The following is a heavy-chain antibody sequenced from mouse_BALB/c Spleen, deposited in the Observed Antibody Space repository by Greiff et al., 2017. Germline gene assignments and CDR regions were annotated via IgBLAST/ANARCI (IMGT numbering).Heavy chain of an antibody. CDR3: ASDYYGSSYGDY. J-gene: IGHJ4*01. CDR2: ISYDGSN. Sequence: EVHLVESGPGLVKPSQSLSLTCSVTGYSITSGYYWNWIRQFPGNKLEWMGYISYDGSNNYNPSLKNRISITRDTSKNQFFLKLNSVTTEDTATYYCASDYYGSSYGDYWGQGTSVTVSS. D-gene: IGHD1-1*01. V-gene: IGHV3-6*02. CDR1: GYSITSGYY.